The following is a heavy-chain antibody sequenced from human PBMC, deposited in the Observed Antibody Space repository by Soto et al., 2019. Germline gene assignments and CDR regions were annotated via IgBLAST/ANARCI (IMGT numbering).Heavy chain of an antibody. V-gene: IGHV3-33*01. Sequence: QPGGSLRLSCAASGFTFSSYGMHWVRQAPGKGLEWVAVIWYDGSNKYYADSVKGRFTISRDNSKNTLYLQMNSLRAEDTAVYYCARDHEVVPNYYGMDVWGQGTTVTVSS. CDR3: ARDHEVVPNYYGMDV. CDR1: GFTFSSYG. CDR2: IWYDGSNK. J-gene: IGHJ6*02. D-gene: IGHD2-15*01.